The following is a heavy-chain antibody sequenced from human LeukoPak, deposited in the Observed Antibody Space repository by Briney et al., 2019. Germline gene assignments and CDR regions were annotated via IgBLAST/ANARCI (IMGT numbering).Heavy chain of an antibody. J-gene: IGHJ3*02. D-gene: IGHD3-9*01. CDR1: GGSISSGSYC. CDR3: ARVATGGVGLRYFDWFESFDI. V-gene: IGHV4-61*02. CDR2: IYTSGST. Sequence: SETLSLTCTVSGGSISSGSYCWSWIRQPAGKGLEWIGRIYTSGSTNYNPSLKSRVTISVDTSKNQFSLKLSSVTAADTAVYYCARVATGGVGLRYFDWFESFDIWGQGTMVTVSS.